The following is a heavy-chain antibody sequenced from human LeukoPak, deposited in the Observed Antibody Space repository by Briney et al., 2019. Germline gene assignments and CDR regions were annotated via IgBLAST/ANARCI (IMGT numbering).Heavy chain of an antibody. CDR3: ARSHHGSNSLSFDI. J-gene: IGHJ3*02. V-gene: IGHV3-53*01. D-gene: IGHD1-26*01. CDR2: VYSGGST. Sequence: PGGSLRLSCAASGFTISSSYMSWVRQAPGKGLEWVSVVYSGGSTYYADSVKGRFTISRDNSKNTLYLQMNSLRAEDTAVYYCARSHHGSNSLSFDIWGQGTKVTVSS. CDR1: GFTISSSY.